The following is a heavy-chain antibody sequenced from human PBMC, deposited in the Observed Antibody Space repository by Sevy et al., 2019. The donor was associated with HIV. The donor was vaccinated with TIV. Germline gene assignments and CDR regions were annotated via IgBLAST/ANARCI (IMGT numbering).Heavy chain of an antibody. V-gene: IGHV3-7*04. D-gene: IGHD3-10*01. J-gene: IGHJ4*02. CDR3: ARALLWFGEAWGY. CDR1: GFTFSSYW. CDR2: IKQGGSGK. Sequence: GGSLRLSCAASGFTFSSYWMSWVRQAPGKGLEWVANIKQGGSGKYYVDSVKGRFTISRDKAKNSLYLQMNSLRAEDMAVYYCARALLWFGEAWGYWGQGTLVTVSS.